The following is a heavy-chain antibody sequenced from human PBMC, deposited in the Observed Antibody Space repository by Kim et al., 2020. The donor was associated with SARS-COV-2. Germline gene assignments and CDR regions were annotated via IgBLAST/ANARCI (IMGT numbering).Heavy chain of an antibody. J-gene: IGHJ4*02. V-gene: IGHV4-39*07. Sequence: SETLSLTCTVSGGSISSSSYYWGWIRQPPGKGLEWIGSIYYSGSTYYNPPLKGRATISVDTSKNQFSLKLSSVTPADTAVYYCARDRVYYDILTGYTPALDYWGQGTLVTVSS. CDR2: IYYSGST. D-gene: IGHD3-9*01. CDR3: ARDRVYYDILTGYTPALDY. CDR1: GGSISSSSYY.